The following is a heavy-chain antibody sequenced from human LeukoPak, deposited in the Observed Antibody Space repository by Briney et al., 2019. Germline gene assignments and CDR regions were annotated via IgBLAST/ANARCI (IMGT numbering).Heavy chain of an antibody. Sequence: SETLSLTCTVSGGSLSTYFWNWIRPPPGKGLEWIGHIYYSGSTNYNPSLKSRVTIPVDTSKNQFSLKLSSVTAVDTAVYYCVRDKGSIAARRYYDYGMDVWGQGTTVTVSS. CDR1: GGSLSTYF. D-gene: IGHD6-6*01. V-gene: IGHV4-59*01. CDR2: IYYSGST. J-gene: IGHJ6*02. CDR3: VRDKGSIAARRYYDYGMDV.